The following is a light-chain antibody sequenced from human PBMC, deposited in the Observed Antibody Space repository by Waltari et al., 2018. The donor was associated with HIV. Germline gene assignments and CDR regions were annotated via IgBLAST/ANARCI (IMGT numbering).Light chain of an antibody. V-gene: IGLV2-11*01. Sequence: QPRSVFGSPGPSVTISCTGTSSDLGAYNRVSWYQQHPGKAPKVVIYDVRERPAGVPDRFSGSKSANTASLTISGLQADDEADYHCCSFAGSYIVFGTGTKVTVL. J-gene: IGLJ1*01. CDR3: CSFAGSYIV. CDR1: SSDLGAYNR. CDR2: DVR.